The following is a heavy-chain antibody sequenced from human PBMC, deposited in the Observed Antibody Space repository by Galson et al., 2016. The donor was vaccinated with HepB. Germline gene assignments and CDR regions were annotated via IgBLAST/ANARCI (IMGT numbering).Heavy chain of an antibody. D-gene: IGHD2-8*01. J-gene: IGHJ3*01. CDR1: SGSISSSRYY. CDR2: IYYRGST. CDR3: ARPLVSARAFDV. V-gene: IGHV4-61*05. Sequence: SETLSLTCTVPSGSISSSRYYWGWIRQPPGKGLEWIGYIYYRGSTNYNPSLKSRVTISVDTSKNQFSLRLRSVTAADMAVYYCARPLVSARAFDVWGQGTMVTVSS.